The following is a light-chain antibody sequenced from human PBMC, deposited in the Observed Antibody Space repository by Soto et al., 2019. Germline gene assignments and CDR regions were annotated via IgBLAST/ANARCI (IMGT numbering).Light chain of an antibody. J-gene: IGKJ2*01. CDR3: QQSYVSPYT. CDR1: QSISVY. V-gene: IGKV1-39*01. Sequence: DIQMTQSPSSLSASLGDRVTITCRASQSISVYLNWYQQKPGKAPQLLIYAASFLQTVVPSRFSGSGSGADFTLTISSLQPEDFATYYCQQSYVSPYTFGQGTNLDIK. CDR2: AAS.